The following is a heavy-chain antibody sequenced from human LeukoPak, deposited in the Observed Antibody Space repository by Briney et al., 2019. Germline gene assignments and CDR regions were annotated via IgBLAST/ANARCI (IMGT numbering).Heavy chain of an antibody. D-gene: IGHD3-10*01. CDR3: AKDQNSGGSGNLPFDY. CDR1: GFTFSNYG. J-gene: IGHJ4*02. Sequence: GGSLRLSCAASGFTFSNYGMNWVRQTPGKGLEWVTFIRYDGNNKYYAESVKGRFTISRDTSKNTLYLQMNSLRADDTAVYYCAKDQNSGGSGNLPFDYWGQGTLVTVSS. CDR2: IRYDGNNK. V-gene: IGHV3-30*02.